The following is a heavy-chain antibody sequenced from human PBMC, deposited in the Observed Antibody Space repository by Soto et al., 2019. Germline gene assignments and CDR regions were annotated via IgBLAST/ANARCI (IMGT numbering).Heavy chain of an antibody. Sequence: EVRLLESGGGLVQPGGSLRLSCAASGFTFSSYAMSWVRQALGKGLEWVSAISGSGGSTYYADSVKGRFTISRDNSKNTLYLQMNSLRAEDTAVYYCAKAKLEYRGAFDIWGQGTMVTVSS. CDR1: GFTFSSYA. CDR2: ISGSGGST. CDR3: AKAKLEYRGAFDI. V-gene: IGHV3-23*01. J-gene: IGHJ3*02. D-gene: IGHD3-3*01.